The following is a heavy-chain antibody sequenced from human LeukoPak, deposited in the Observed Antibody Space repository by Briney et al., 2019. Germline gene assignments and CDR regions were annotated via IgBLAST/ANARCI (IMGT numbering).Heavy chain of an antibody. V-gene: IGHV1-24*01. D-gene: IGHD2/OR15-2a*01. Sequence: ASVKVSCKVSGYTLTELSMHWVRQAPGKGLEWMGGFDPEDGETIYAQKFQGRVTITADESTSTAYMELSSLRSEDTAVYYCASFLSRYVVWGQGTTVTVSS. J-gene: IGHJ6*02. CDR3: ASFLSRYVV. CDR2: FDPEDGET. CDR1: GYTLTELS.